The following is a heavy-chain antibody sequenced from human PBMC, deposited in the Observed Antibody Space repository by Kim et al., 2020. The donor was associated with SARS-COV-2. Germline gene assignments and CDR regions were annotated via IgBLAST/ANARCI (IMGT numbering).Heavy chain of an antibody. V-gene: IGHV3-74*01. Sequence: GGSLRLSCAASGFTFSDYWMHWVRQAPGKGLLWVSRINSDGTSIAYADSVKGRFTISRDNAKSTLYLQMNSLRVEDTAVYYCARVSYHHTSGLKWGQGT. CDR1: GFTFSDYW. J-gene: IGHJ4*02. D-gene: IGHD3-22*01. CDR3: ARVSYHHTSGLK. CDR2: INSDGTSI.